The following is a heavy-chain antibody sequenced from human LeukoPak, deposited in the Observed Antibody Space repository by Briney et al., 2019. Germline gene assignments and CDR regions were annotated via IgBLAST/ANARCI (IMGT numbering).Heavy chain of an antibody. CDR3: VKDVGGSYAFDY. V-gene: IGHV3-64D*09. J-gene: IGHJ4*02. CDR1: GFTFSRYA. D-gene: IGHD1-26*01. Sequence: GSLRLSCSASGFTFSRYAMQWVRQAPGKGLEYVSGINDNGGRTHYGDSVKGRFSISRDNSKNTLHLQMSTLRAEDTALYYCVKDVGGSYAFDYWGQGILVTVAS. CDR2: INDNGGRT.